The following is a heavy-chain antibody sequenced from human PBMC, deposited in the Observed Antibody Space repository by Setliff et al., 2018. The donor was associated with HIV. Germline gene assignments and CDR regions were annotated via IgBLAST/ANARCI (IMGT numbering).Heavy chain of an antibody. D-gene: IGHD1-26*01. Sequence: KTSETLSLTCTVSGGSISSGSYYWSWIRQPAGKGLEWIGRIYTSGSTNYNPSLKSRVTISVDTSKNQFSLKLSSVTAADTAVYYCARGEGWPYYFDYWGQGTQVTVSS. V-gene: IGHV4-61*02. CDR3: ARGEGWPYYFDY. CDR2: IYTSGST. J-gene: IGHJ4*02. CDR1: GGSISSGSYY.